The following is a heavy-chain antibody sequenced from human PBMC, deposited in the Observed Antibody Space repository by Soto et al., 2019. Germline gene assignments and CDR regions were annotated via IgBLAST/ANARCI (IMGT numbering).Heavy chain of an antibody. CDR2: IIPIFGTA. V-gene: IGHV1-69*01. CDR3: AILTGEMGYYYYGMDV. Sequence: ASVKVSCKASGGTFSSYAISWVRQAPGQGLEWMGGIIPIFGTANYAQKFQGRVTITADESTSTAYMELSSLRSEDTAVYYCAILTGEMGYYYYGMDVWGQGTTVTVSS. CDR1: GGTFSSYA. D-gene: IGHD7-27*01. J-gene: IGHJ6*02.